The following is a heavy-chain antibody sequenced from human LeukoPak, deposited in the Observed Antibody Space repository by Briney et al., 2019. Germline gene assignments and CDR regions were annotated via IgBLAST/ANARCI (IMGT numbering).Heavy chain of an antibody. D-gene: IGHD3-10*01. J-gene: IGHJ6*03. CDR3: ARGVWFGELYYYMDV. V-gene: IGHV4-59*01. Sequence: SETLSLTCTVSGGSISSYYWSWIRQPPGKGLEWIGYIYYSGSTNYNPSLKSRVTISLDTSKYQFSLKLSSVTAADTAVYYCARGVWFGELYYYMDVWGKGTTVTVSS. CDR1: GGSISSYY. CDR2: IYYSGST.